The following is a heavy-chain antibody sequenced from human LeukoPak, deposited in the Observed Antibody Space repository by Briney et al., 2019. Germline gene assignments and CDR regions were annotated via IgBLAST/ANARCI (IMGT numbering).Heavy chain of an antibody. CDR3: ARGNKDWLDPYYYMDV. CDR1: GYTFTSYY. Sequence: ASVKVSCKASGYTFTSYYMHWVRQAPGQGLEWMGIINPSGGSTSYAQKFQGRVTMTRDTSTTTVYMELSSLRSEDTAVYYCARGNKDWLDPYYYMDVWGKGTTVTISS. D-gene: IGHD3/OR15-3a*01. J-gene: IGHJ6*03. CDR2: INPSGGST. V-gene: IGHV1-46*01.